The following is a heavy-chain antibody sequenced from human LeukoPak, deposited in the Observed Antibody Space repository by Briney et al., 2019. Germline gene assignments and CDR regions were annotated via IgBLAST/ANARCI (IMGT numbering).Heavy chain of an antibody. CDR3: ARDLTTTVSPFYDY. Sequence: SETLSLTCTVSGGSISSYYWSWIRQPPGKGLEWIGYIYYSGSTYYNPSLKSRVTISVDTSKNQFSLKLSSVTAADTAVYYCARDLTTTVSPFYDYWGQGTLVTVSS. CDR1: GGSISSYY. V-gene: IGHV4-30-4*01. J-gene: IGHJ4*02. D-gene: IGHD4-17*01. CDR2: IYYSGST.